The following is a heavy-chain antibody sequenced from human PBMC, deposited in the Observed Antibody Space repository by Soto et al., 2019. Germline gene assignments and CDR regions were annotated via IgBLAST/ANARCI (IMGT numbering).Heavy chain of an antibody. V-gene: IGHV3-74*01. CDR2: INSDGTTT. D-gene: IGHD1-26*01. CDR1: GFTFSNSW. J-gene: IGHJ4*02. CDR3: ARDISYSASH. Sequence: PGGSLRLSCRTSGFTFSNSWMHWFRQAPGKGLVWVSYINSDGTTTTYADSVRGRFTISRDNAKNTVYLQMNSLRAEDTAVYYCARDISYSASHWGQGTLVTVSS.